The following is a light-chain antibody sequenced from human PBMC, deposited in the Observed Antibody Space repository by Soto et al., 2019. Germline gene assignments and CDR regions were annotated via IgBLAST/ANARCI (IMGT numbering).Light chain of an antibody. CDR3: SSHKSSSTYI. V-gene: IGLV2-14*01. CDR2: DVS. J-gene: IGLJ1*01. CDR1: SSDVGGYNY. Sequence: QSVPTQPASVSGSPGQSITISCTGTSSDVGGYNYVSWYQQHPGKVPKLMIYDVSNRPSGVSNRFSGSKSGNTASLTISGLQAEDESDYYCSSHKSSSTYIFGTGTKVTAL.